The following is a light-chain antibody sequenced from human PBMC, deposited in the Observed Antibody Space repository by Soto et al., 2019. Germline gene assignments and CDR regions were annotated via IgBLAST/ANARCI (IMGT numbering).Light chain of an antibody. CDR3: AAWDGSLKGVV. Sequence: QSVPTQAPSASGTPGQRVTISCSGSSSNIGTNTVNWYQQLLGTAPKLLIYNDNQRPSGVPDRFSGSKSDTSASLAISGLQSDDEADYYCAAWDGSLKGVVFGGGTKLTVL. CDR2: NDN. J-gene: IGLJ2*01. CDR1: SSNIGTNT. V-gene: IGLV1-44*01.